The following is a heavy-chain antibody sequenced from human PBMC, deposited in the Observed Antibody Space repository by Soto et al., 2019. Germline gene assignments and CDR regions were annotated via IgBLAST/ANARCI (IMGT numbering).Heavy chain of an antibody. D-gene: IGHD2-8*01. V-gene: IGHV3-48*02. CDR3: ARVGRGVYGMDV. CDR2: ITSDSSTI. Sequence: PGGSLRLSCAASGFTFSSYSINWVRQAPGRGLEWFSYITSDSSTISYADSVKGRFTVSRDNAKNPLYLQMNSLRDEDTAVYYCARVGRGVYGMDVWGQGTSVTVSS. CDR1: GFTFSSYS. J-gene: IGHJ6*02.